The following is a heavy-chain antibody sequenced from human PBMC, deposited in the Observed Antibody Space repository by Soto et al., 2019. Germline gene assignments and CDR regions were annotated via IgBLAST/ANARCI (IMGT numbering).Heavy chain of an antibody. D-gene: IGHD3-16*01. CDR3: AKDRWGRASIDV. J-gene: IGHJ6*02. Sequence: PGGSLRLSCAASGFTFDDYGMHWVRQGPGKGLEWVSGITWNSATIGYAASVKGRFTISRDNAKNSLYLQMSSLTTEDTAVYYCAKDRWGRASIDVWGQGTTVTVSS. V-gene: IGHV3-9*01. CDR1: GFTFDDYG. CDR2: ITWNSATI.